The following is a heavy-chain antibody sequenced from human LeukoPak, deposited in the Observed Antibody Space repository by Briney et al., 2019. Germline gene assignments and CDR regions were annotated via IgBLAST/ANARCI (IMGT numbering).Heavy chain of an antibody. J-gene: IGHJ4*02. Sequence: GASVKVSCKASGYTFTGYYMHWVRQAPGQGLEWMGRINPNSGGTNYAQKFQGRVTMTRDTSISTAYMELSRLRSDDTAVYYCGRGRLGFLEWLLSGGGIDYWGQGTLVTVSS. V-gene: IGHV1-2*06. D-gene: IGHD3-3*01. CDR2: INPNSGGT. CDR1: GYTFTGYY. CDR3: GRGRLGFLEWLLSGGGIDY.